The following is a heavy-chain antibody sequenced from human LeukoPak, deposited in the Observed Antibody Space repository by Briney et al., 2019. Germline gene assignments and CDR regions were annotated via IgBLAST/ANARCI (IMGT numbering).Heavy chain of an antibody. V-gene: IGHV3-48*03. CDR3: ARMNTAMVNGLNYYYYMDV. J-gene: IGHJ6*03. CDR2: ISTSGSTI. CDR1: GFTFSSYE. D-gene: IGHD5-18*01. Sequence: PGGSLRLSCAASGFTFSSYEMNWVRQAPGKGLEWVSYISTSGSTIYYADSVKGRFTISRDNAKNSLYLQMNSLRADGTAVYYCARMNTAMVNGLNYYYYMDVWGRDHGHHLL.